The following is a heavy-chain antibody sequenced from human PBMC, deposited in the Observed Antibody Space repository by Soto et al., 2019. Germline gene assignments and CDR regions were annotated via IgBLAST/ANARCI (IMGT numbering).Heavy chain of an antibody. V-gene: IGHV1-69*13. CDR2: IIPIFGTA. CDR3: ARDSGYSYGPFDY. D-gene: IGHD5-18*01. CDR1: GGTFSSYA. Sequence: SVKVSCKASGGTFSSYAISWVRQAPGQGLEWMGGIIPIFGTANYAQKFQGRVTITADESTSTAYMELNSLRDEDTAVYYCARDSGYSYGPFDYWGQGTLVTVSS. J-gene: IGHJ4*02.